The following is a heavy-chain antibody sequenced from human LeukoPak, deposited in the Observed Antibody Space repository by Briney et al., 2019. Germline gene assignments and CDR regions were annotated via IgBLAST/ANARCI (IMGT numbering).Heavy chain of an antibody. CDR2: ISSTSSYI. Sequence: TGGSLRLSCAASGFTFSTYSMNWVRQAPGKGLEWVSSISSTSSYIYYADSVKGRFTISRDNAKNSVYLQMHSLRAEDTAVYYCAGQPGDYWGQGTLVTVSS. V-gene: IGHV3-21*01. CDR3: AGQPGDY. J-gene: IGHJ4*02. CDR1: GFTFSTYS. D-gene: IGHD7-27*01.